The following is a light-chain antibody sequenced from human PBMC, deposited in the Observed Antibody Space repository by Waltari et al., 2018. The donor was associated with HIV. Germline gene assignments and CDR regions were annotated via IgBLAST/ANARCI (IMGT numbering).Light chain of an antibody. J-gene: IGKJ1*01. CDR3: QQYNSYSTWT. Sequence: DIQMTQSPSTLYASVGDRVTITCRANQSISSWLAWYQQKPGKAPKLLIYKASSLESGVPSRFSGSGSGTEFTLTISSLQPDDFATYYCQQYNSYSTWTFGQGTKVEIK. CDR1: QSISSW. V-gene: IGKV1-5*03. CDR2: KAS.